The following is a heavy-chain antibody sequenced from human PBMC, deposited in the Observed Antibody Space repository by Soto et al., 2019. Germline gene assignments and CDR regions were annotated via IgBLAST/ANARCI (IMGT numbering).Heavy chain of an antibody. D-gene: IGHD1-1*01. CDR2: IKTKVDGGTV. J-gene: IGHJ6*01. Sequence: EVRLVESGGALVKPGGSLRLSCAASGFTFSNAWMNWVRQAPGKGLEWIGRIKTKVDGGTVEYAAPVNVRFTISRDDSKNNIYLQINSLKVEATAVYFCTRELALRHNNYDCAMDVWGRGTTVTVSS. V-gene: IGHV3-15*02. CDR3: TRELALRHNNYDCAMDV. CDR1: GFTFSNAW.